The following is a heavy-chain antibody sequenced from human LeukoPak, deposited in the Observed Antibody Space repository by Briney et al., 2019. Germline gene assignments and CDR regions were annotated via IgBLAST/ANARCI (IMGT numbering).Heavy chain of an antibody. D-gene: IGHD3/OR15-3a*01. Sequence: PSETLSLTCAVSGGSLSDSYWSWIRQSPGKGLEWIGEINHSGGTNYNPSLKRRVTISVDPSKRHFSLRVTSVTAADTAVYYCARSFCTGSTCPRRWSDPWGQGTLVTVSS. CDR3: ARSFCTGSTCPRRWSDP. V-gene: IGHV4-34*01. CDR2: INHSGGT. J-gene: IGHJ5*02. CDR1: GGSLSDSY.